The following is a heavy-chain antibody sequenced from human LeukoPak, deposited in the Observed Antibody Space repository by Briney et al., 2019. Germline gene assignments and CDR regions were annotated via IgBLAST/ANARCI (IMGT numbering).Heavy chain of an antibody. D-gene: IGHD5-12*01. Sequence: SETLSLTCTVSGGSISSYYWSWIRQPPGKGLEWIGYIYYNGSTNYNPSLKSRVTISVDTSKNQFSLKLSSVTAADTAVYYCARHGKMATITDFDYWGQGTLVTVSS. CDR1: GGSISSYY. J-gene: IGHJ4*02. CDR2: IYYNGST. CDR3: ARHGKMATITDFDY. V-gene: IGHV4-59*08.